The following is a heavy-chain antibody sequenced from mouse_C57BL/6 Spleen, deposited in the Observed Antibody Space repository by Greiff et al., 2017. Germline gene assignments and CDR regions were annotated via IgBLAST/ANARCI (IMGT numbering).Heavy chain of an antibody. J-gene: IGHJ4*01. CDR1: GFTFSSYT. D-gene: IGHD2-2*01. V-gene: IGHV5-9*01. CDR3: ARNGYPDAMDY. CDR2: ISGGGGNT. Sequence: VKVEESGGGLVKPGGSLKLSCAASGFTFSSYTMSWVRQTPEKRLEWVATISGGGGNTYYPDSVKGRFTISRDNAKNTLYLQMSSLRSEDTALYYCARNGYPDAMDYWGQGTSVTVSS.